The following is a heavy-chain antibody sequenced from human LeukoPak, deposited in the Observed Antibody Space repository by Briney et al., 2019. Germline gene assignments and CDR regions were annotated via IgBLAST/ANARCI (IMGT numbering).Heavy chain of an antibody. Sequence: SETLSLTCAVHGGSFSGYYWSWTRQPPGKGLEWIGEINHSGSTNYNPSLKSRVTISVDTSKNQFSLKLSSVTAADTAVYYCARALGVVKFYMDVWGKGTTVTVSS. CDR1: GGSFSGYY. CDR2: INHSGST. V-gene: IGHV4-34*01. CDR3: ARALGVVKFYMDV. J-gene: IGHJ6*03. D-gene: IGHD3-3*01.